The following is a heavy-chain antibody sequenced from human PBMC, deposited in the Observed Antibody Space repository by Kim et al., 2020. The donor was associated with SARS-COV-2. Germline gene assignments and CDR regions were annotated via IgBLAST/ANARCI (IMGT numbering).Heavy chain of an antibody. D-gene: IGHD2-15*01. CDR3: ARVRGPLRFYAGGSCYSDGYCDF. J-gene: IGHJ4*02. Sequence: ASVKVSCKASGYTFTNYFIHWVRQAPGQGLEWMGWINPNSGGTHYAQNFRGRVTVTRDTSITTAYMELSWLTSDDTALYYCARVRGPLRFYAGGSCYSDGYCDFWGQGTLVTVSS. CDR1: GYTFTNYF. CDR2: INPNSGGT. V-gene: IGHV1-2*02.